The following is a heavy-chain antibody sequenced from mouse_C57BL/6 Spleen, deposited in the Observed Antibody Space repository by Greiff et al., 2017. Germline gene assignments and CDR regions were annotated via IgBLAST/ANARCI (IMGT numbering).Heavy chain of an antibody. Sequence: VQLQQSGTVLARPGASVKMSCKTSGYTFTSYWMHWVKQRPGQGLEWIGAIYPGNSDTNYNQKFKGKAKLTAVTSASTAYMELRSLTNEDSAVYYCTKEGWLLQSYAMDYWGQGTSVTV. CDR3: TKEGWLLQSYAMDY. D-gene: IGHD2-3*01. V-gene: IGHV1-5*01. CDR2: IYPGNSDT. CDR1: GYTFTSYW. J-gene: IGHJ4*01.